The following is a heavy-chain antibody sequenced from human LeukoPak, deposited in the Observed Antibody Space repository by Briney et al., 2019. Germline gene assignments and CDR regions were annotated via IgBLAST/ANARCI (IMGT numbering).Heavy chain of an antibody. D-gene: IGHD3-22*01. CDR3: ARVLRGYYYFDY. J-gene: IGHJ4*02. CDR2: IYSGGST. Sequence: GGSLRLSCAASGFTVSSNYMSWVRQAPGEGLEWVSVIYSGGSTYYADSVKGRFTISRDNSKNTLYLQMNSLRAEDTAVYYCARVLRGYYYFDYWGQGTLVTVSS. CDR1: GFTVSSNY. V-gene: IGHV3-53*01.